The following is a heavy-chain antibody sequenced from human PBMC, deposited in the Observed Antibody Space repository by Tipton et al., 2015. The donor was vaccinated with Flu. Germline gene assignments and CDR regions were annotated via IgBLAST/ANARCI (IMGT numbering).Heavy chain of an antibody. CDR3: TGGDPSYAEI. CDR2: IYYSGST. Sequence: TLSLTCSVSADSIKNYFWSWIRQPPGKGLEWLGHIYYSGSTNYNPSLKSRVTISVDMSKSQVSLSLRSVSAADTAVYYCTGGDPSYAEIWGQGTLVTVSS. J-gene: IGHJ4*02. CDR1: ADSIKNYF. V-gene: IGHV4-59*03. D-gene: IGHD5-18*01.